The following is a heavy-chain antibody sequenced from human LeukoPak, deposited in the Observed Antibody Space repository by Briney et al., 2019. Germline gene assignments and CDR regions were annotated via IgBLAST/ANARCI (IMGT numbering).Heavy chain of an antibody. CDR1: GFTFSTYA. CDR3: AKDESLSFLTYYYYYGMDV. Sequence: GGSLRLSCAASGFTFSTYAVHWVRQAPGKGLEWVAVISYDGSNKYYADSVKGRFTISRDNSKNTLYLQMNSLRAEDTAVYYCAKDESLSFLTYYYYYGMDVWGQGTTVTVSS. V-gene: IGHV3-30*04. CDR2: ISYDGSNK. J-gene: IGHJ6*02. D-gene: IGHD2/OR15-2a*01.